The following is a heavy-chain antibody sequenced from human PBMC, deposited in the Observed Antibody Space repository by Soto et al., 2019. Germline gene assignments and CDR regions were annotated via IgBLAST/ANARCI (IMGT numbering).Heavy chain of an antibody. J-gene: IGHJ6*02. V-gene: IGHV3-21*01. CDR3: ERDERDYYDSSGYKRV. D-gene: IGHD3-22*01. CDR1: GFTFSSYS. CDR2: ISSSSSYI. Sequence: EVQLVESGGGLVKPGGSMRLSCAASGFTFSSYSMNWVRQAPGKGLEWVSSISSSSSYIYYADSVKGRFTISRDNAKNSLYLQMNSLRAEDTAVYYCERDERDYYDSSGYKRVWGQGTTVTVSS.